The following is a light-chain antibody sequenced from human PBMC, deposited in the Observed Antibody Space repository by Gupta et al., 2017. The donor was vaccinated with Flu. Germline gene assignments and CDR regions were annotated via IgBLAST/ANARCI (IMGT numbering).Light chain of an antibody. Sequence: DIVMTQSPLSLPVTPGEPASISCRSSQSLLHSNGYNYLDWYLQKPGQSPQLLSYLGSNRASGVPDRFSGRGSGTDFTLKISRVEAEDVGVYYCRQALQTPWTFGQGTKVEIK. J-gene: IGKJ1*01. CDR1: QSLLHSNGYNY. CDR2: LGS. V-gene: IGKV2-28*01. CDR3: RQALQTPWT.